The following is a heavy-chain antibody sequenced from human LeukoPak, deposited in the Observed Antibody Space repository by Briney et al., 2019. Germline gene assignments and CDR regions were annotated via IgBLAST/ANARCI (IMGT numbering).Heavy chain of an antibody. CDR3: ARDYHPYCSSTSCYFT. CDR2: IYHSGST. Sequence: SETLSLTCTVSGGSISSGGYYWSWIRQPPGKGLEWIGYIYHSGSTYYNPSLKSRVTISVDRSKNQFSLKLSSVTAADTAVYYRARDYHPYCSSTSCYFTWGQGTLVTVSS. D-gene: IGHD2-2*01. V-gene: IGHV4-30-2*01. CDR1: GGSISSGGYY. J-gene: IGHJ5*02.